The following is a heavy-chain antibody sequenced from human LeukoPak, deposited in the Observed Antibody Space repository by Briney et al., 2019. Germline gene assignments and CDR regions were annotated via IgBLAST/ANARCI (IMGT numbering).Heavy chain of an antibody. CDR3: ARRFDS. V-gene: IGHV4-59*08. J-gene: IGHJ4*02. CDR2: VYYSGST. CDR1: GGSISNYY. Sequence: SETLSLTCTVSGGSISNYYWSWIWQPPGKGLEWIGYVYYSGSTNYNPSLKSRVTISVDTSKNQFSLKLSSVTAADTAVYYCARRFDSWGQGTLVTVSS.